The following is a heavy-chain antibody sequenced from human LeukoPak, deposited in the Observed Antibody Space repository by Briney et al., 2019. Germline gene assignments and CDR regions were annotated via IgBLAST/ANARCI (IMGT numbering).Heavy chain of an antibody. Sequence: GGSLRLSCAASGFTFSSYWMHWVRQGPGKGLVWVSRINSDGSSTSYADSVKGRFTISRDNAKNTLYLQMNSLRAEDTAVYYCARAVVAATGWFDPWGQGTLVTVSS. CDR3: ARAVVAATGWFDP. D-gene: IGHD2-15*01. V-gene: IGHV3-74*01. CDR2: INSDGSST. J-gene: IGHJ5*02. CDR1: GFTFSSYW.